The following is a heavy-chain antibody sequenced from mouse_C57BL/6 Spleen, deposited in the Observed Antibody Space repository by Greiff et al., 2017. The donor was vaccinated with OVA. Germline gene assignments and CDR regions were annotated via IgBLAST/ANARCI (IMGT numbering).Heavy chain of an antibody. V-gene: IGHV1-78*01. J-gene: IGHJ3*01. CDR2: ISPRDGST. Sequence: VQLQQSDAELVKPGASVKLSCKVSGYTFTDHTIHWMQQRPEQGLEWIGYISPRDGSTKYNEKFKGKATLTADKSSSTAYMQLNSLTSEDSAVYFGARSGYDYDAWFAYWGQGTLVTVSA. CDR3: ARSGYDYDAWFAY. D-gene: IGHD2-4*01. CDR1: GYTFTDHT.